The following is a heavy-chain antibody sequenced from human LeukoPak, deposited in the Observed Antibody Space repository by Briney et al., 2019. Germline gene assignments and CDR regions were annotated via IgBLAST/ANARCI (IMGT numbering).Heavy chain of an antibody. Sequence: PGGSLRLSCAVSGFTFSTYGMPCVRQAPGKGLEWVAVIWYDGSNKYYAGSVKGRFTISRDNSKNTLYLQMNSLRAEDTAVYYCVRVAVAGNLNNWFDPWGQGTLATVSS. CDR2: IWYDGSNK. D-gene: IGHD6-19*01. CDR3: VRVAVAGNLNNWFDP. J-gene: IGHJ5*02. V-gene: IGHV3-33*01. CDR1: GFTFSTYG.